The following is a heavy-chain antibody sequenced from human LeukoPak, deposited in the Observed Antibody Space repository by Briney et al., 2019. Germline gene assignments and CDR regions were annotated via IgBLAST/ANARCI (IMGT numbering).Heavy chain of an antibody. CDR2: ISSSGSTI. V-gene: IGHV3-11*01. CDR1: GFTFSDYY. D-gene: IGHD5-18*01. J-gene: IGHJ6*02. CDR3: ARDGRYSYGYNYYYGMDV. Sequence: GGSLRLSCAASGFTFSDYYMSWIRQAPGKGLERVSYISSSGSTIYYADSVKGRFTISRDNAKNSLYLQMNSLRAEDTAVYYCARDGRYSYGYNYYYGMDVWGQGTTVTVSS.